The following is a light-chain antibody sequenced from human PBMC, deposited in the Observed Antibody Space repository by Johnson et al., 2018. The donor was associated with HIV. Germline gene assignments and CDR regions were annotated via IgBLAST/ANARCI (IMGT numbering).Light chain of an antibody. V-gene: IGLV1-51*02. CDR1: SSNIGNQY. CDR2: END. CDR3: ATWDRSLTIGGV. J-gene: IGLJ1*01. Sequence: SVLTQPPSVSAAAVQRVTISCSGISSNIGNQYVSWYQQLPGTVPKLLMYENDKRPSGIPDRFSGSKSGTSAALGITGLQTCDEADYYCATWDRSLTIGGVFGTGTKVTVL.